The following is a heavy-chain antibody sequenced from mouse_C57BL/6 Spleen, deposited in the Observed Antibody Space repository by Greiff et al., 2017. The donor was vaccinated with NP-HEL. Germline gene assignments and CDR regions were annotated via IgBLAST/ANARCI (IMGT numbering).Heavy chain of an antibody. CDR2: IDPSDSYT. D-gene: IGHD2-3*01. CDR1: GYTFTSYW. J-gene: IGHJ3*01. Sequence: QLQQPGAELVMPGASVKLSCKASGYTFTSYWMHWVKQRPGQGLEWIGEIDPSDSYTNYNQKFKGKSTLTVDKSSSTAYMQLSSLTSEDSAVYYCARYDGYYVWFAYWGQGTLVTVSA. V-gene: IGHV1-69*01. CDR3: ARYDGYYVWFAY.